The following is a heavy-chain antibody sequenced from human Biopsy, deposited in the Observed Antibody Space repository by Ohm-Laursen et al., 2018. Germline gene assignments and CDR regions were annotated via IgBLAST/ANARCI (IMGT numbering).Heavy chain of an antibody. CDR2: ISAYNGHT. D-gene: IGHD4-17*01. CDR1: GYPFITYG. Sequence: ASMKVSCKASGYPFITYGISWVRQAPGQGLEWMGWISAYNGHTKFARKFQDRVTMTTDTSTTTAYMDLRSLRSDDTAVYYCARDPHGEGRDYGSYFDYWGQRTLVTVSS. J-gene: IGHJ4*02. CDR3: ARDPHGEGRDYGSYFDY. V-gene: IGHV1-18*01.